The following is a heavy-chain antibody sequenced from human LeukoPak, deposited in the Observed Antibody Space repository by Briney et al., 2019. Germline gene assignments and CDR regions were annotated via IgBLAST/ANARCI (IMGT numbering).Heavy chain of an antibody. CDR2: IYPSGGST. CDR3: ARMPRSSSWYMNWFDP. CDR1: GYTFTSNY. Sequence: ASVKVSCKASGYTFTSNYIHWVRQAPGQGLEWMGMIYPSGGSTSYAQKFQGRVTMTRDTSTSTVYMELSSLRSEDTAVYYCARMPRSSSWYMNWFDPWGQGTLVTVSS. D-gene: IGHD6-13*01. J-gene: IGHJ5*02. V-gene: IGHV1-46*01.